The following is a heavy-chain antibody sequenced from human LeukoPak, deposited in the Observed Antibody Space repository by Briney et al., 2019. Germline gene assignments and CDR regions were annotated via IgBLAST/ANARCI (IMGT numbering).Heavy chain of an antibody. J-gene: IGHJ5*02. CDR1: GGTFSSFA. CDR2: ILPILDVP. CDR3: ARRREEGCSSTSCYFTSYDP. Sequence: SLKVSSKASGGTFSSFAISSGCHTPGERLGWMVRILPILDVPNYAQKFQGRVTITADKSTSTAYMELSSLRSEDTAVYYCARRREEGCSSTSCYFTSYDPWGQGTLVTVSS. D-gene: IGHD2-2*01. V-gene: IGHV1-69*04.